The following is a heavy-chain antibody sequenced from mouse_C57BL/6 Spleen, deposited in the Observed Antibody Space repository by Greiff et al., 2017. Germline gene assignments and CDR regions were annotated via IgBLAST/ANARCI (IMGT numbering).Heavy chain of an antibody. Sequence: EVKLEESGGGLVQPGGSMKLSCAASGFTFSDAWMDWVRQSPEKGLEWVAEIRNKANNPPTYYAVSVKGRFTISKDDSKISVYLQMNRLRAEDTGIYCCTGGEMDYWGQGTSVTVSS. CDR2: IRNKANNPPT. V-gene: IGHV6-6*01. CDR3: TGGEMDY. CDR1: GFTFSDAW. J-gene: IGHJ4*01.